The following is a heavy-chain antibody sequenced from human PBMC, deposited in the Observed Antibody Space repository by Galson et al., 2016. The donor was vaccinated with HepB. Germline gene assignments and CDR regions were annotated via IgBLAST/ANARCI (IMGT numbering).Heavy chain of an antibody. V-gene: IGHV4-34*01. J-gene: IGHJ6*02. D-gene: IGHD4-17*01. CDR2: INHSGST. CDR3: ARGRYGDYKGENGMDV. Sequence: SETLSLTCAVDGGSFRVYYWNWIRQPPGKGLEWIGEINHSGSTNYNPSPESRVTMSVDTSKNQFSLKLTSVTAADTAVYYCARGRYGDYKGENGMDVWGQGTTVTVSS. CDR1: GGSFRVYY.